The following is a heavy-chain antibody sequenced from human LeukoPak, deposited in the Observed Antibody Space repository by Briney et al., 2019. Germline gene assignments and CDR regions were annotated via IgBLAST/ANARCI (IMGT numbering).Heavy chain of an antibody. CDR1: GYTFTSYG. CDR2: ISAYNGNT. J-gene: IGHJ4*02. V-gene: IGHV1-18*01. CDR3: ARNKLRIQLWFMDY. D-gene: IGHD5-18*01. Sequence: ASVKVSCKASGYTFTSYGISWVRQAPGQGLEWMGWISAYNGNTNYAQKLQGRVTMTTDTSTSTAYMELRSLGSDDTAVYYCARNKLRIQLWFMDYWGQGTLVTVSS.